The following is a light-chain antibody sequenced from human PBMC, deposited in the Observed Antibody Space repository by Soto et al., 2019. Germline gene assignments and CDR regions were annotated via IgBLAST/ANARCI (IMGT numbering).Light chain of an antibody. J-gene: IGLJ2*01. CDR2: DVT. CDR1: SSDIGVYNY. CDR3: TSYRGSGIFEV. Sequence: QSALTQPASVSGSPGQSITISCTGTSSDIGVYNYVSWYQQHPGKAPKLMIYDVTKRPSGVSNRFSGSKSGDTASLTISGLQTEEEADYYCTSYRGSGIFEVFGGGTKLTVL. V-gene: IGLV2-14*01.